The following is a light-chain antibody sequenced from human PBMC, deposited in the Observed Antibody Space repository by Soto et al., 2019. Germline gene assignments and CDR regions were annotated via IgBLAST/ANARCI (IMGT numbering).Light chain of an antibody. CDR1: SSDIGGHNF. Sequence: QSVLTQPPSVSAAPGQKVTISCSGSSSDIGGHNFVSWYQQLPGKAPKALIYEVSKRASGVPDRFSGSKSGNTASLTVTGLQADDEADYYCSSYARTNNVLFGTGTQLTVL. J-gene: IGLJ6*01. CDR2: EVS. V-gene: IGLV2-8*01. CDR3: SSYARTNNVL.